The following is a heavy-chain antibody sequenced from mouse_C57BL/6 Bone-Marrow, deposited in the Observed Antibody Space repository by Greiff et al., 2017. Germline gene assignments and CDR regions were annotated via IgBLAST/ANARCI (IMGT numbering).Heavy chain of an antibody. V-gene: IGHV1-64*01. CDR3: AREDNITTVVATNYFDY. J-gene: IGHJ2*01. CDR1: GYTFTSYW. CDR2: IHPNSGST. D-gene: IGHD1-1*01. Sequence: VQLQQPGAELVKPGASVKLSCKASGYTFTSYWMHWVKQRPGQGLEWIGMIHPNSGSTNYNEKFKSKATLTVDKSSSTAYMQLSSLTSEDSAVYYCAREDNITTVVATNYFDYWGQGTTLTVSS.